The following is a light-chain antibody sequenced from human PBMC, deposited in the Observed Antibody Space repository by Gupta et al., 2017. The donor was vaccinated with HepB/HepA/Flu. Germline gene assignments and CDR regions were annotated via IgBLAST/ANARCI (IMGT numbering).Light chain of an antibody. J-gene: IGKJ2*02. V-gene: IGKV1-33*01. Sequence: QMPSSPSPLSAPVGDRVTITCQASKDISNYLNWYQQKPGKAPKLLIYDASYLETGGPSRFSGSSTGTDITFTISSLKAEDIATYYCRQDDKPMCTFGQRTKVDIK. CDR2: DAS. CDR3: RQDDKPMCT. CDR1: KDISNY.